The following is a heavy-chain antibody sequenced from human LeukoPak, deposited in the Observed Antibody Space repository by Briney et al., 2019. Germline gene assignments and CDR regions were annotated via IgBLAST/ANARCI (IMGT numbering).Heavy chain of an antibody. J-gene: IGHJ6*03. CDR2: TRNKANSYTT. D-gene: IGHD2-21*02. CDR3: ARVFGDTLGRDYMDV. V-gene: IGHV3-72*01. Sequence: GGSLRLSCAASGFTFSDHYMDWVRQAPGKGLEWVGRTRNKANSYTTEYAASVKGSFTISRDDSKNSLYLQMSSLKTEDTAVYYCARVFGDTLGRDYMDVWGKGTTVTVSS. CDR1: GFTFSDHY.